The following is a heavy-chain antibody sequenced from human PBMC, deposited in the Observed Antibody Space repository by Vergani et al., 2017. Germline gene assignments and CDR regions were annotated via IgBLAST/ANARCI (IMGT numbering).Heavy chain of an antibody. V-gene: IGHV3-33*01. D-gene: IGHD6-13*01. CDR2: IWYDGSNK. J-gene: IGHJ4*02. Sequence: QVQLVESGGGVVQPGRSLRLSCAASGFTFSSYGMHWVRQAPGKGVEWVAVIWYDGSNKYYADSVKGRFTISRDNSKNTLYLQMNSLRAEDTAVYYCARDRIAAAGNLDYWGQGTLVTVSS. CDR1: GFTFSSYG. CDR3: ARDRIAAAGNLDY.